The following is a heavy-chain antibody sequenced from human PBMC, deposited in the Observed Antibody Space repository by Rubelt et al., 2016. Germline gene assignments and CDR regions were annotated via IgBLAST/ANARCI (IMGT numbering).Heavy chain of an antibody. Sequence: GAHRLSCAASGFTFSNAWMSWVRQAPGKGLEWVGRVKSKTNDGTTDYAAAVKGRFTISRDDSKNTVDLQINSLKTEDTAVYYCTAGTGTSDFDDWGKGDLVIVSS. D-gene: IGHD1-7*01. CDR2: VKSKTNDGTT. CDR1: GFTFSNAW. CDR3: TAGTGTSDFDD. V-gene: IGHV3-15*01. J-gene: IGHJ4*02.